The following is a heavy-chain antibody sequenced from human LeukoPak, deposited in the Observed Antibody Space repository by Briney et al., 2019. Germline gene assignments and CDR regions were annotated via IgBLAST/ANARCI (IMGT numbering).Heavy chain of an antibody. J-gene: IGHJ4*02. Sequence: PSETLSLTCAVYGGSFSGYYWSWVRQPPGKGLEWIGEINHSGSTNYNPSLKSRVTISVDTSKSQFSLKLGSVTAADTAVYYCARGFVVVPAPLGYFFDCGGEGTLVAVSS. CDR1: GGSFSGYY. CDR2: INHSGST. D-gene: IGHD2-2*01. CDR3: ARGFVVVPAPLGYFFDC. V-gene: IGHV4-34*01.